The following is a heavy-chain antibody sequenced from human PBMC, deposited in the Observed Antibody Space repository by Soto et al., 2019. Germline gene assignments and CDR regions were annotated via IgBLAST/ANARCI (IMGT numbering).Heavy chain of an antibody. CDR3: ARGLLGYCSGGSCYSDWFDP. D-gene: IGHD2-15*01. Sequence: PSETLSLTCAVYGGSFSDSYWSWIRQPPGKGLEWIAEINHGGGTNYNASLKSRATISVDTSKKQFSLKLTSVTAADTAVYYCARGLLGYCSGGSCYSDWFDPWGQGTLVTVSS. CDR1: GGSFSDSY. V-gene: IGHV4-34*01. CDR2: INHGGGT. J-gene: IGHJ5*02.